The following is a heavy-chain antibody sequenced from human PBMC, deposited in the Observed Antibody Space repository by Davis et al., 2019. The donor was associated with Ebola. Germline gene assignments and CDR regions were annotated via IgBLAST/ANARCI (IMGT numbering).Heavy chain of an antibody. CDR2: IWYDGSKK. V-gene: IGHV3-33*01. CDR1: GFTFRSYG. J-gene: IGHJ6*02. CDR3: ARDGLIAVAATLDYYYYGMDV. D-gene: IGHD6-19*01. Sequence: PGGSLRLSCAASGFTFRSYGMHWVRQAPGKGLEWVAVIWYDGSKKYYSDSVKGRFTISRDNSNNLLYLQMNSLRAEDTAVYYCARDGLIAVAATLDYYYYGMDVWGQGTTVTVSS.